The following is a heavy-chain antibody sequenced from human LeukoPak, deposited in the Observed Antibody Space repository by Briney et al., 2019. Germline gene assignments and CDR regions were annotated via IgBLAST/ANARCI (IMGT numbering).Heavy chain of an antibody. J-gene: IGHJ6*03. Sequence: PGGSLRLSCAASGFMFSSYWMSWVRQAPGKGLEWVANIKQDGSEKYYVDSVKGRFTISRDNAKNSLYLQMNSLRAEDTAVYYCAKGAILARHYYYYYMDVWGKGTTVTVSS. CDR1: GFMFSSYW. CDR2: IKQDGSEK. V-gene: IGHV3-7*01. D-gene: IGHD2-8*02. CDR3: AKGAILARHYYYYYMDV.